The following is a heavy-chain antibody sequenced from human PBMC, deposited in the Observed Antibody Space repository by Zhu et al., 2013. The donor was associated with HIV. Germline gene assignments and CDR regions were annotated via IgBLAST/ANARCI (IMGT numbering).Heavy chain of an antibody. CDR2: IIPIFGTA. J-gene: IGHJ6*02. D-gene: IGHD5-12*01. Sequence: QVQLVQSGAEVKKPGSPVKVSCKASGGTFSSYAISWVRQAPGQGLEWMGGIIPIFGTANYAQKFQGRVTITADESTSTAYMELSSLRSEDTAVYYCASRERRGDGLQLRDYYGMDVWGQGTTGHRLL. CDR3: ASRERRGDGLQLRDYYGMDV. CDR1: GGTFSSYA. V-gene: IGHV1-69*01.